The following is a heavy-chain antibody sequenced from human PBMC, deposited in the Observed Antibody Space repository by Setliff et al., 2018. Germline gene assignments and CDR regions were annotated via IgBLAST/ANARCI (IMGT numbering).Heavy chain of an antibody. V-gene: IGHV3-15*01. CDR1: GFTFSNAW. CDR3: TRVGRQLVYYYYGMDV. D-gene: IGHD6-13*01. CDR2: IKSKAYGGTT. Sequence: GGSLRLSCAASGFTFSNAWMSWVRQAPGKGLEWVGRIKSKAYGGTTEYAASVKGRFTISRDDSKSIAYLQMNSLKTGDTAVYYCTRVGRQLVYYYYGMDVWGQGTTVTVSS. J-gene: IGHJ6*02.